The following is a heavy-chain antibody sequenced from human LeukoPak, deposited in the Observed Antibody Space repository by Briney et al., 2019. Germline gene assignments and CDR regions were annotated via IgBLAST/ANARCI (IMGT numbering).Heavy chain of an antibody. CDR3: ARASRYSSGWYDY. D-gene: IGHD6-19*01. CDR1: GFSLSTSGMR. Sequence: SGPALVKPTQTLTLTCTFSGFSLSTSGMRVSWIRQPPGKALEWLARIDWDDDKFYSTSLKTRLTISKDTSKNQVVLTMTNMDPVDTATFYCARASRYSSGWYDYWGQGTLVTVSS. J-gene: IGHJ4*02. CDR2: IDWDDDK. V-gene: IGHV2-70*04.